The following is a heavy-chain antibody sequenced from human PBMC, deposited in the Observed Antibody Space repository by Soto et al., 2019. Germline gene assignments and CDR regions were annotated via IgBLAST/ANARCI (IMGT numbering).Heavy chain of an antibody. CDR3: ASTPLCITIFGVVTYYYYYGMDV. CDR2: IIPIFGTA. V-gene: IGHV1-69*06. D-gene: IGHD3-3*01. J-gene: IGHJ6*02. Sequence: QVQLVQSGAEVKKPGSSVKVSCKASGGTFSSYAISWVRQAPGQGLEWMGGIIPIFGTANYAQKFQGRDTITADKSPRTAYMELSSLRSEDTAVYFCASTPLCITIFGVVTYYYYYGMDVWGQGTTVTVSS. CDR1: GGTFSSYA.